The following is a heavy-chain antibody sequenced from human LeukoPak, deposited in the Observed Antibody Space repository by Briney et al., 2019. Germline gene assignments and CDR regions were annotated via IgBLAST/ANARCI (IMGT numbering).Heavy chain of an antibody. J-gene: IGHJ6*02. Sequence: GGSLRLSCAASGFTFSSYSMNWVRQAPGKGLEWVSSISSSSSYIYYADSVKGRFTISRDNAKNSLYLQMNSLRAEDTAVYYCARDQRSRYHGLSTTYYYGMDVWGQGTTVTVSS. CDR1: GFTFSSYS. D-gene: IGHD1-1*01. CDR3: ARDQRSRYHGLSTTYYYGMDV. V-gene: IGHV3-21*01. CDR2: ISSSSSYI.